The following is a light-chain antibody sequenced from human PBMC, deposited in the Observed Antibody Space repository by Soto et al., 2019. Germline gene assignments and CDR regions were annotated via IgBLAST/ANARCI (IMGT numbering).Light chain of an antibody. CDR3: SSYTSSSTLGV. CDR1: SSDVGGYNY. J-gene: IGLJ2*01. CDR2: DVS. Sequence: QSALTQPASVSGSPGQSITISCTGTSSDVGGYNYVSWYQQHPGKAPKLMIYDVSNRPSGVSNRFSGSKSGNTASLTISGLQAEEEDDYYCSSYTSSSTLGVFGGGTQLTVL. V-gene: IGLV2-14*01.